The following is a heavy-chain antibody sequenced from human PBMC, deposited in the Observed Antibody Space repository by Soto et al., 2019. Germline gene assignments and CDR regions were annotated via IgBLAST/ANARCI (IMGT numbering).Heavy chain of an antibody. CDR1: GFTFRSYG. Sequence: GSLRLSCVASGFTFRSYGMHWVRQAPGKGLEWVALISYDGSQKYFGVSMKGRFTISRDNSKNTLYLQMNSLRAEDTAVYYCAKDRGALRWSEEHYYFDYWGQGTLVTVSS. CDR3: AKDRGALRWSEEHYYFDY. J-gene: IGHJ4*02. D-gene: IGHD4-17*01. CDR2: ISYDGSQK. V-gene: IGHV3-30*18.